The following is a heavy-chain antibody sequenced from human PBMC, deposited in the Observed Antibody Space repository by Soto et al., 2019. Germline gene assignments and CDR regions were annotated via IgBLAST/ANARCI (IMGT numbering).Heavy chain of an antibody. J-gene: IGHJ4*02. CDR1: GFNFNTYT. V-gene: IGHV3-21*01. CDR2: ISSKSAYI. D-gene: IGHD3-22*01. CDR3: ARVGRYYSESTESD. Sequence: EVQLVESGGGLVKPGASPRLSCVASGFNFNTYTMSWVRQAPGKGLEWVSSISSKSAYIYYADSVEGRFTVSRDNAKTSLYLQMTALRAEETAVYYCARVGRYYSESTESDWGQGTLVTVSS.